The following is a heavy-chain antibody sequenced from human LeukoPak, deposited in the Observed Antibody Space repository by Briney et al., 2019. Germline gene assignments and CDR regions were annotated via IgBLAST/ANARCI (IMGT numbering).Heavy chain of an antibody. CDR3: ARGSSSGYYSFDY. CDR1: GGSISSYY. CDR2: IYYSGST. Sequence: SETLSLTCTVSGGSISSYYWSWIRQPPGKGLEWIGYIYYSGSTKYNPSLKSRVAISVDTSKKQFSLKLSSVTAADTAVYYCARGSSSGYYSFDYWGQGTLVTVSS. D-gene: IGHD3-22*01. J-gene: IGHJ4*02. V-gene: IGHV4-59*01.